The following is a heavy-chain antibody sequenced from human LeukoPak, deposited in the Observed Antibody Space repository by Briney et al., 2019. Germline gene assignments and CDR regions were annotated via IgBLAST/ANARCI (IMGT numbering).Heavy chain of an antibody. CDR1: NGPISGNY. CDR3: AKGSGYWGFDS. Sequence: SETLSLNCIVSNGPISGNYWSWIRQPPGKGLEWIGYIYSTGSTNYNPSLKSRVTISIDTSKKQLSLQLNSVTAGDTAVYFCAKGSGYWGFDSWGQGTLVTVSS. D-gene: IGHD2-15*01. J-gene: IGHJ4*02. CDR2: IYSTGST. V-gene: IGHV4-4*08.